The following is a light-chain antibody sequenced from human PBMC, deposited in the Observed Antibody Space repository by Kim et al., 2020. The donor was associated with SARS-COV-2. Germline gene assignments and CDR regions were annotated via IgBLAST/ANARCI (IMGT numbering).Light chain of an antibody. J-gene: IGLJ1*01. V-gene: IGLV1-40*01. Sequence: RVTISCTGSSSNIGARSDVHWYQQFPGTAPKLLIYGNTNRPSGVPDRFSGSKSGTSASLAITGLQAEDEADYYCQSYDNSLSAYVFGTGTKVTVL. CDR1: SSNIGARSD. CDR2: GNT. CDR3: QSYDNSLSAYV.